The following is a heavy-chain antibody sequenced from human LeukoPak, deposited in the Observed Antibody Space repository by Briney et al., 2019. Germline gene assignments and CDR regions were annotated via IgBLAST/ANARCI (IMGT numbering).Heavy chain of an antibody. Sequence: PSETLSLTCTVSGGSVSSGSYYWSWIRQPPGTGLEWIGYIYYSGSTNYNPSLKSRVTISVDTSKNQFSLKLSSVTAADTAVYYCASHRPGRDAFDIWGQGTMVTVSS. CDR1: GGSVSSGSYY. CDR2: IYYSGST. V-gene: IGHV4-61*01. CDR3: ASHRPGRDAFDI. D-gene: IGHD2-15*01. J-gene: IGHJ3*02.